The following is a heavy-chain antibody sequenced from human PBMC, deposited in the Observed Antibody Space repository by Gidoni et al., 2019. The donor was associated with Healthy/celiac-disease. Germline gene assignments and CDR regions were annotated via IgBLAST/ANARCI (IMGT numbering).Heavy chain of an antibody. CDR1: GGSIRSGSYY. J-gene: IGHJ4*02. CDR2: IYTRGSN. V-gene: IGHV4-61*02. CDR3: AREVARYYDSSGYLH. D-gene: IGHD3-22*01. Sequence: QVQLQESGPGLVKPSQTLSLTCTVTGGSIRSGSYYWSWGRQPAGKGVEWIGRIYTRGSNNHNPSHRSRITISVDKSKDKFSLKRRSVAAADTAVYYCAREVARYYDSSGYLHWGQGTLVTVSS.